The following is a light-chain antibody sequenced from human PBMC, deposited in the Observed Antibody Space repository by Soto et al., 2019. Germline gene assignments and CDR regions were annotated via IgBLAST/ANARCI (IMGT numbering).Light chain of an antibody. V-gene: IGLV2-14*01. CDR1: SSDVGGYNY. CDR3: SSYTSSNTYV. Sequence: QPASVSGSPGQSITISCTGTSSDVGGYNYVSWYQQHPGKAPKLMIYEVSNRPSGVSNRFSGSKSGNTASLTISGLQAEDEADYYCSSYTSSNTYVFGTGTKVTVL. CDR2: EVS. J-gene: IGLJ1*01.